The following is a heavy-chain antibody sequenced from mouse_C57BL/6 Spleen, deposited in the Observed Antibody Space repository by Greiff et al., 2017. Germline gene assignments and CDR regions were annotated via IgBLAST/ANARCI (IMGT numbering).Heavy chain of an antibody. V-gene: IGHV1-82*01. D-gene: IGHD2-3*01. J-gene: IGHJ1*03. CDR3: ANGDAYSYWYFDV. CDR1: GYAFSSSW. CDR2: VYPGDGDT. Sequence: LQPSVPELVQPGASVKISCTASGYAFSSSWMYWVKQRPGKGLEWIGRVYPGDGDTNYNGKFKGMATLTADKSYSTAYMQLSSLTTEDSAVYFCANGDAYSYWYFDVWGTGTTVTVSS.